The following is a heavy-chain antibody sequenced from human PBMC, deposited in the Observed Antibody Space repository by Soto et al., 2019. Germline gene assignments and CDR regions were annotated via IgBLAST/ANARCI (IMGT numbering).Heavy chain of an antibody. CDR3: ARGINYYASGDDAFDI. CDR2: MNPNSGNT. D-gene: IGHD3-10*01. CDR1: GYTFTSYD. Sequence: QVQLVQSGAEVKKPGASVKVSCKASGYTFTSYDINWVRQATGQGLEWMGWMNPNSGNTGYAQKFXGXVXMXXNTSISTAYMELSSLRSDDTAVYYCARGINYYASGDDAFDIWGQGTMVTVSS. J-gene: IGHJ3*02. V-gene: IGHV1-8*01.